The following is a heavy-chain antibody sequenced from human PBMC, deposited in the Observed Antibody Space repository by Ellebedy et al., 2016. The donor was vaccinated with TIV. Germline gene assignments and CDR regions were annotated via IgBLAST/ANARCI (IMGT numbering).Heavy chain of an antibody. Sequence: SETLSLTXTVSGGSISSYFWSWIRQPPEKGLEWIGHFYYTGSTNYNPSLKSRVTISGDTSKNQFSLELSSVTAADTAVYYCTSWGDYGGNRHLDYWGQGTLVTVSS. J-gene: IGHJ4*02. CDR1: GGSISSYF. V-gene: IGHV4-59*01. CDR3: TSWGDYGGNRHLDY. CDR2: FYYTGST. D-gene: IGHD4-23*01.